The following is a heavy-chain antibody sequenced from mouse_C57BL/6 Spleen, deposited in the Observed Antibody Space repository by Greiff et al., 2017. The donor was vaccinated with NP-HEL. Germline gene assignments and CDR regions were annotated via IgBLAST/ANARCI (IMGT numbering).Heavy chain of an antibody. CDR3: AREYYGSSSCFAY. J-gene: IGHJ3*01. Sequence: VQLQQSGPELVKPGASVKISCKASGYSFTSYYIHWVKQRPGQGLEWIGWIYPGSGNTKYNEKFKGKATLTADTSSSTAYMQLSSLTSEDSAVYYCAREYYGSSSCFAYWGQGTLVTVSA. CDR1: GYSFTSYY. V-gene: IGHV1-66*01. CDR2: IYPGSGNT. D-gene: IGHD1-1*01.